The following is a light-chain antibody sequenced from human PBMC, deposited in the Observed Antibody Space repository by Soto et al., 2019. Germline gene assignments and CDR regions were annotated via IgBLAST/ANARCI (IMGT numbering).Light chain of an antibody. Sequence: VLYMWPAALSLYQGSRSTLSCRAGQSVGRYLAWYQHKPGQAPRLLIYDASARAFGIPGRFGGSGSGTDFTLTITSLEPEDFALYYCQQPNRFPSPFGGGTKVDIK. CDR1: QSVGRY. CDR3: QQPNRFPSP. J-gene: IGKJ4*02. V-gene: IGKV3-11*01. CDR2: DAS.